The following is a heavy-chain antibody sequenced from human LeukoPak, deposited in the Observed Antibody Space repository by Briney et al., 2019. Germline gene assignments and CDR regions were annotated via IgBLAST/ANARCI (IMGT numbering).Heavy chain of an antibody. CDR1: GFTFSSYG. CDR3: ANSGGQH. D-gene: IGHD4-23*01. CDR2: ISSSSSYI. Sequence: GGSLRLSCAASGFTFSSYGMSWVRQAPGKGLEWVSSISSSSSYIYYADSVKGRFTISRDNAKNSLYLQMNSLRAEDTAVYYCANSGGQHWGQGTLVTVSS. V-gene: IGHV3-21*01. J-gene: IGHJ1*01.